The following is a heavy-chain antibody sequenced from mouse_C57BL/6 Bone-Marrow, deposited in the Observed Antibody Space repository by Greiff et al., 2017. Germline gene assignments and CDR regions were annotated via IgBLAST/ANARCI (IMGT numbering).Heavy chain of an antibody. V-gene: IGHV1-64*01. CDR2: IHPNSGST. Sequence: VQLQQPGAELVKPGASVKLSCKASGYTFTSYWMHWVKQRPGQGLEWIGMIHPNSGSTNYNETFKSKATLTVDKSSSTAYMQLSSLTSEDSAVYSCAREGYYYGSSYLYYYAMDYWGQGTSVTVSS. J-gene: IGHJ4*01. CDR1: GYTFTSYW. CDR3: AREGYYYGSSYLYYYAMDY. D-gene: IGHD1-1*01.